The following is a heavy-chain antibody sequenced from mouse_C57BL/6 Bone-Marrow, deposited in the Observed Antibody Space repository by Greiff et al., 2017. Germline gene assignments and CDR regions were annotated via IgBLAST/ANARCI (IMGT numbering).Heavy chain of an antibody. CDR1: GYTFTSYG. CDR3: ARELRWSYFDY. D-gene: IGHD2-3*01. J-gene: IGHJ2*01. V-gene: IGHV1-81*01. CDR2: IYPRSGNT. Sequence: VHLVESGAELARPGASVKLSCKASGYTFTSYGISWVKQRTGQGLEWIGEIYPRSGNTYYNEKFKGKATLTADKSSSTAYMELRSLTSEDSAVYFCARELRWSYFDYWGQGTTLTVSS.